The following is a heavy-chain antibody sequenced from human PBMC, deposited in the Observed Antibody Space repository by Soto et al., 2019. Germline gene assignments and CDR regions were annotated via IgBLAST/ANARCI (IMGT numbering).Heavy chain of an antibody. V-gene: IGHV4-31*03. J-gene: IGHJ3*02. Sequence: QVQLQESGPGLVKPSQTLSLTCTVSGGSISSGGYYWSWIRQHPGKGLEWIGYIYYSGSTYYNPSLKSRVTISVDTSKNQFSLKLSSVTAADTAVYYCVRSGIMITFGGVIVIGDFGLREGGAFDIWGQGTMVTVSS. CDR1: GGSISSGGYY. CDR3: VRSGIMITFGGVIVIGDFGLREGGAFDI. D-gene: IGHD3-16*02. CDR2: IYYSGST.